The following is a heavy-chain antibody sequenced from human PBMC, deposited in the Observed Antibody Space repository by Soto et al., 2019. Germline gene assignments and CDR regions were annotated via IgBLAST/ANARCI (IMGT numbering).Heavy chain of an antibody. Sequence: QVQLVESGGGLVKPGGSLRLSCAASVFTFSDYYKSWIRQAPGKGLEWVSYISSSGSTIYYADSVKGRFTISRDNAKNSLYLQMNSLRAEDTAVYYCASLYGSGSYFGYYYGMDVWGQGTTVTVSS. D-gene: IGHD3-10*01. J-gene: IGHJ6*02. CDR1: VFTFSDYY. V-gene: IGHV3-11*01. CDR3: ASLYGSGSYFGYYYGMDV. CDR2: ISSSGSTI.